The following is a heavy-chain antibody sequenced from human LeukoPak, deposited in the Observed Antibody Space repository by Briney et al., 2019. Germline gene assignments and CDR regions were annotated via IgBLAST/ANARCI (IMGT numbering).Heavy chain of an antibody. V-gene: IGHV3-48*01. D-gene: IGHD6-19*01. CDR1: GFTFSSYW. Sequence: PGGSLRLSCAASGFTFSSYWMSWVRQAPGKGLEWVSYISSSSSTIYYADSVKGRFTISRDNAKNSLYLQMNSLRAEDTAVYYCATSYSSGLLSLLPLNPPAFDIWGQGTMVTVSS. CDR3: ATSYSSGLLSLLPLNPPAFDI. CDR2: ISSSSSTI. J-gene: IGHJ3*02.